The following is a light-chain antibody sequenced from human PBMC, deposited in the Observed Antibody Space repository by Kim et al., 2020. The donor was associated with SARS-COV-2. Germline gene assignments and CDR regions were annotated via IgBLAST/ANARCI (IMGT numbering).Light chain of an antibody. CDR2: AAS. CDR3: QQYNSYPHT. J-gene: IGKJ2*01. V-gene: IGKV1-8*01. Sequence: SASTGDRVTITWRASQSISSYLAWYQQKPGKAPKLLIYAASTLESGVPSRFSGSGSGTEFTLTISSLQSEDFATYYCQQYNSYPHTFGQGTKLEI. CDR1: QSISSY.